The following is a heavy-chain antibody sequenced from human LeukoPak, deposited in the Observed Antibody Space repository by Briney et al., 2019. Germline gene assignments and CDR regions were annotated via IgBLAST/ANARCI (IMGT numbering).Heavy chain of an antibody. J-gene: IGHJ3*02. CDR2: IKEDGGEK. CDR3: ARVLGCTNGVCHDAFDI. V-gene: IGHV3-7*01. Sequence: GGSLRLSCAASGFTFNNYGMHWVRQAPGKGLEWVANIKEDGGEKFHVDSVKGRFTISRDNAKKSLYLRMNSLRAEDTAVYFCARVLGCTNGVCHDAFDIWGQGTVVTVSS. D-gene: IGHD2-8*01. CDR1: GFTFNNYG.